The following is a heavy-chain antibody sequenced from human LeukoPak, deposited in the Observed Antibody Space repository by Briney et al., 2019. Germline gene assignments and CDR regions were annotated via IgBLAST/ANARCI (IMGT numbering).Heavy chain of an antibody. CDR1: GGTFSSYA. CDR2: IIPILGIA. CDR3: ARGWDSSGQIPFFY. J-gene: IGHJ4*02. V-gene: IGHV1-69*04. Sequence: SVKVSCKASGGTFSSYAISWVRQAPGQGLEWMGRIIPILGIANYAQKFQGRVTITADESTSTAYMELSSLRSEDTAVYYCARGWDSSGQIPFFYWGQGTLVTVSS. D-gene: IGHD3-22*01.